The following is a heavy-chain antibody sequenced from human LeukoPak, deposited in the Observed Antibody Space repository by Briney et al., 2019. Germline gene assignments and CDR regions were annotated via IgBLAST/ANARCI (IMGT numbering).Heavy chain of an antibody. CDR3: AKESGPRGDQSVALY. J-gene: IGHJ4*02. Sequence: GGSLRLFCAASGFTFSSYALSWVRQAPGKGLEWVSAVDGSGGYTYYADSVKGRFTISRDNSKNTLYLQMNSLRAEDTAIYYCAKESGPRGDQSVALYWGQGTLVTVSS. D-gene: IGHD3-10*01. CDR1: GFTFSSYA. V-gene: IGHV3-23*01. CDR2: VDGSGGYT.